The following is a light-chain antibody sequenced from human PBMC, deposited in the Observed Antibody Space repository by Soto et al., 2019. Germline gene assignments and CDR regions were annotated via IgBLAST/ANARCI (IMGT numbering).Light chain of an antibody. CDR2: GAS. V-gene: IGKV3-20*01. CDR3: HQYAEAPNT. CDR1: QSVSHNY. Sequence: EIVLTQSPGTLSLSPGDRATLSCTASQSVSHNYLAWSQQKPSQAPRLLIYGASNRATGFPGGFSGSGSGTDFTLTISRLEPEDFAVYYCHQYAEAPNTFGQGTKLEIK. J-gene: IGKJ2*01.